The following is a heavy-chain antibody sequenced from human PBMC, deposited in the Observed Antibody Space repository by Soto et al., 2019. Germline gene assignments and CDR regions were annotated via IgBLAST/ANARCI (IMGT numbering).Heavy chain of an antibody. CDR3: ATEYSSSSNYYYGMDV. CDR1: GYSFTSYW. D-gene: IGHD6-6*01. Sequence: GESLKISCKGSGYSFTSYWISWVRQMPGKGLEWMGRIDPSDSYTNYSPSFQGHVTISADKSISTAYLQWSSLKASDTAMYYCATEYSSSSNYYYGMDVWGQGTTGTVSS. CDR2: IDPSDSYT. V-gene: IGHV5-10-1*01. J-gene: IGHJ6*02.